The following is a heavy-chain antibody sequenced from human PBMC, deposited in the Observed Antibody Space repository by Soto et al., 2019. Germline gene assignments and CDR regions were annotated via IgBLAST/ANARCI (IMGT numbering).Heavy chain of an antibody. CDR2: ISAYNGNT. V-gene: IGHV1-18*04. CDR1: GYTFTSYG. CDR3: ARDICTGPCGGSSYLPFDY. D-gene: IGHD6-6*01. Sequence: QVQLVQSGAEVKKPGASVKVSCKASGYTFTSYGISWVRQAPGQGLEWMGWISAYNGNTNYAQKLQGRVTMPTDTSTSTAYMELRSLRSDDTAVYYCARDICTGPCGGSSYLPFDYWGQGTLVTVSS. J-gene: IGHJ4*02.